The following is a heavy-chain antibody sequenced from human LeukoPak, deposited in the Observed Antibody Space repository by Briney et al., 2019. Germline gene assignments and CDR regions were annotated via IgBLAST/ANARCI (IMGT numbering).Heavy chain of an antibody. D-gene: IGHD3-10*01. J-gene: IGHJ6*03. Sequence: GRSLRLSCAASGFTFDDYAMHWVRQAPGKGLEWVSGISWNSGNIDYADSVKGRFTISRDNAKNSLYLQMNSLRAEDMALYYCAKASGSYYYYYIDVWGKGTTVTVPS. CDR3: AKASGSYYYYYIDV. CDR2: ISWNSGNI. V-gene: IGHV3-9*03. CDR1: GFTFDDYA.